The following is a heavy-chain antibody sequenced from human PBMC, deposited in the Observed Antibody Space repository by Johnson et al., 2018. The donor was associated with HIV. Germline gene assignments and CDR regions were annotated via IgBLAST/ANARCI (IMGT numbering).Heavy chain of an antibody. CDR2: ISYDGSNK. CDR3: ARGSQEMVTIWNAFDI. CDR1: GFTFSSYA. V-gene: IGHV3-30*04. J-gene: IGHJ3*02. D-gene: IGHD5-24*01. Sequence: QVQLVESGGGVVQPGRSLRLSCAASGFTFSSYAMHWVRQAPGKGLEWVAVISYDGSNKYYADSVTGRFTVSRDNSKNTLYLQMNSLRGEDTAVYYCARGSQEMVTIWNAFDIWGQGTMVTVSS.